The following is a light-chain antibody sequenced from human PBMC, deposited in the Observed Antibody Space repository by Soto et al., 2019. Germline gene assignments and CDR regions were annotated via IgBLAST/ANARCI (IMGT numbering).Light chain of an antibody. CDR3: SSYKARTTHV. Sequence: QSALTQPASVSGSPGQSITISCTGTSSDVGAYTYVSWYQQHPGKAPKLMIFEVSDRPSGVSNRFSGSNSGNTASLTISGVQAAEQADYYCSSYKARTTHVFGGGTKLTVL. CDR2: EVS. V-gene: IGLV2-14*01. J-gene: IGLJ2*01. CDR1: SSDVGAYTY.